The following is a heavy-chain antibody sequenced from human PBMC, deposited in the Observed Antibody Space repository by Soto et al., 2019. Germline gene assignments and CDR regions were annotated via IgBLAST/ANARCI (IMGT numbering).Heavy chain of an antibody. J-gene: IGHJ4*02. D-gene: IGHD1-26*01. V-gene: IGHV4-31*03. CDR1: GGSISSGGYY. CDR3: ASGCGAIDH. Sequence: QVQLQESGPGLVKPSQTLSLTCTVSGGSISSGGYYWSWIRQHPGKGLEWIGYMYHRGSTYYNPPLQSRVTISVDTSKNEFSLEVSSVTAADTALYYSASGCGAIDHWGQGTLVTVSA. CDR2: MYHRGST.